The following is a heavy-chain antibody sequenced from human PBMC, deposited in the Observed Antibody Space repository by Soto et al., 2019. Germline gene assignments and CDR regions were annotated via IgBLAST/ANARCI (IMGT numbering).Heavy chain of an antibody. Sequence: GGSLRLSCAASGFTFSSYGMHWVRQAPGKGLEWVAVISYDGSNKYYADSVKGRFTISRDNSKNTLYLQMNSLRAEDTAVYYCAKGWDSSSYNWFDPWGQGTLVTVSS. CDR1: GFTFSSYG. J-gene: IGHJ5*02. V-gene: IGHV3-30*18. D-gene: IGHD6-13*01. CDR2: ISYDGSNK. CDR3: AKGWDSSSYNWFDP.